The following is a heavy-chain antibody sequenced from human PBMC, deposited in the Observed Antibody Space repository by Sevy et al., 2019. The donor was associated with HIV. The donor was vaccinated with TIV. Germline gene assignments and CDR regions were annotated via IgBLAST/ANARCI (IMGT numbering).Heavy chain of an antibody. J-gene: IGHJ4*02. V-gene: IGHV1-24*01. CDR2: FDPEDGET. CDR3: ATSKDYYENSGCPFDY. Sequence: DAVKVSCKVSGYTLTKLSMHWVRQAPRKGLERTGSFDPEDGETLYAQQLQGRVIMTEDTSTDIAYMEVNSLRSEDTAVYYCATSKDYYENSGCPFDYWGQGTLVSVSS. D-gene: IGHD3-22*01. CDR1: GYTLTKLS.